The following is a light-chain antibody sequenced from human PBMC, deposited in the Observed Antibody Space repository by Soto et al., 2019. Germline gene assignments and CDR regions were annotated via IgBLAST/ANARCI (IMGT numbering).Light chain of an antibody. CDR2: EVN. J-gene: IGLJ1*01. CDR1: SSDVGGYNY. Sequence: QSALTQPPSASGSPGQSVTISCTGTSSDVGGYNYVSWYQQHPGKVPKLMVYEVNKRPSGVPDRFSGSKSGNTASLTVSGPQAEDEADYYCTSYAGGNNVFGTGTKVTAL. CDR3: TSYAGGNNV. V-gene: IGLV2-8*01.